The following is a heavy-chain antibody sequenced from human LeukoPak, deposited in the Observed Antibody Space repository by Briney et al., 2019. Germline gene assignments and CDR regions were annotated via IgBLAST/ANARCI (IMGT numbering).Heavy chain of an antibody. CDR3: ARGGFTVVVDI. J-gene: IGHJ3*02. CDR1: GFTFSSYS. D-gene: IGHD3-22*01. CDR2: ISSSSSYI. Sequence: GGSLRLSCAASGFTFSSYSMNWVRQAPGKGLEWVSSISSSSSYIYYADSVKGRFTISRDNAKNSLYLQMNSLRAEDTAVCYCARGGFTVVVDIWGQGTMVTVSS. V-gene: IGHV3-21*01.